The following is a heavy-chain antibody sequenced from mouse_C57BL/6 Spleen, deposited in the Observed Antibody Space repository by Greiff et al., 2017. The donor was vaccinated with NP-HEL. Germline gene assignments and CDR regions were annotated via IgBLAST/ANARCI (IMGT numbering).Heavy chain of an antibody. J-gene: IGHJ4*01. CDR3: TRYYDYDGAMDY. V-gene: IGHV1-5*01. D-gene: IGHD2-4*01. CDR2: IYPGNSDT. Sequence: VQLQQSGTVLARPGASVKMSCKTSGYTFTSYWMHWVKQRPGQGLEWIGAIYPGNSDTSYNQQFKGKAKLTAVTSASTAYMELSSLTNEDSAVYYCTRYYDYDGAMDYWGQGTSVTVSS. CDR1: GYTFTSYW.